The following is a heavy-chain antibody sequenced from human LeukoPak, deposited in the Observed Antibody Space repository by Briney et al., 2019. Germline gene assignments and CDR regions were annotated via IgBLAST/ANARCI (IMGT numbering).Heavy chain of an antibody. CDR2: INHSGST. CDR1: GGSFSGYY. Sequence: SSETLSLTCAVYGGSFSGYYWSWIRQPPGKGLEWIGEINHSGSTNYNPSLKSRDTISVDTSKNQFSLKLSSVTAADTAVYYCARGKGGPGYYYYYMDVWGKGTTVTVSS. D-gene: IGHD1-14*01. J-gene: IGHJ6*03. CDR3: ARGKGGPGYYYYYMDV. V-gene: IGHV4-34*01.